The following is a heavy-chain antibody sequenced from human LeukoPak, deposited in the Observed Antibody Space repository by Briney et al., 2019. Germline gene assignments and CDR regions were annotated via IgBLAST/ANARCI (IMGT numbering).Heavy chain of an antibody. J-gene: IGHJ6*03. CDR1: GGSFSGYY. CDR3: AASGPKYYYYMDV. CDR2: INHSGST. D-gene: IGHD6-25*01. V-gene: IGHV4-34*01. Sequence: SETLSLTCAVYGGSFSGYYWSWIRQPPGKGLEWIGEINHSGSTNYNPSLKSRVTISVDTSKNQFSLKLSSVTAADTAVYYCAASGPKYYYYMDVWGKGTTVTVSS.